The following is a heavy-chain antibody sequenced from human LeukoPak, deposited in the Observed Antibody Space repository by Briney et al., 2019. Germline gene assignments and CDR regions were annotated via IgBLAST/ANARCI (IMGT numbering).Heavy chain of an antibody. D-gene: IGHD6-13*01. CDR1: GFIFSSYE. Sequence: GGSLRLSCAASGFIFSSYEMNWVRQAPGKGPEWVSYISSSGSTIYYADSVKGRFTISRDNAKNTLSLQMNSLRAEDTAIYYCARDRSISAAGDTYWGQGTLVTVSS. CDR3: ARDRSISAAGDTY. CDR2: ISSSGSTI. V-gene: IGHV3-48*03. J-gene: IGHJ4*02.